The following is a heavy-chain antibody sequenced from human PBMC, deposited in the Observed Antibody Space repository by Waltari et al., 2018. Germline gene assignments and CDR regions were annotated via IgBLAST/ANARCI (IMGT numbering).Heavy chain of an antibody. CDR1: GYTFTGYY. CDR3: ARIVGATSEYFQH. J-gene: IGHJ1*01. D-gene: IGHD1-26*01. Sequence: QVQLVQSGAEVKKPGASVKVSCKASGYTFTGYYMHWVRQAPGQGLEWMGRINPNSGGTNYAQKFHGRVTMTRDTSISTAYMELSRLRSDDTAVYYCARIVGATSEYFQHWGQGTLVTVSS. CDR2: INPNSGGT. V-gene: IGHV1-2*06.